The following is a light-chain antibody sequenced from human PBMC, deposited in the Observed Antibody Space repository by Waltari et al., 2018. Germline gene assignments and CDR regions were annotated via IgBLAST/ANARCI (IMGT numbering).Light chain of an antibody. Sequence: QSALTQPPSASGSPGQSVTISCTGTSSDVGGYNFVSWYQQHPGKVPKLMIYDVSKRPSGVPDRFSGSKSGNTASLTVSGLQAGDEADYYCYSYTTSSTYVFGTGTQVTVL. CDR2: DVS. J-gene: IGLJ1*01. CDR1: SSDVGGYNF. CDR3: YSYTTSSTYV. V-gene: IGLV2-8*01.